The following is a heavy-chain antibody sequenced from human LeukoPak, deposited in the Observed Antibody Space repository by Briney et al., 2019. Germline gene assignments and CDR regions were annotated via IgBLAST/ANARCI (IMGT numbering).Heavy chain of an antibody. CDR3: ARDLGYCTNGVCHTRFDY. CDR2: ISAYNGNT. V-gene: IGHV1-18*01. Sequence: ASVKVSCKASGYTFTSYGISWVRQAPGQGLEWMGWISAYNGNTNYAQKLQGRVTMTTDTSTSTAYMELRSLRSDDTAVSYCARDLGYCTNGVCHTRFDYWGQGTLVAVSS. CDR1: GYTFTSYG. D-gene: IGHD2-8*01. J-gene: IGHJ4*02.